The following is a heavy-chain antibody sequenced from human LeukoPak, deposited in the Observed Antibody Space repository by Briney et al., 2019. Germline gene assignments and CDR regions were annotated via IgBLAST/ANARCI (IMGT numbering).Heavy chain of an antibody. V-gene: IGHV1-46*02. Sequence: GASVKVSCKASGYSFNSQGMNWVRQAPGQGPEWMGIINPSDASTTYAQKFQGRVTMTRDMSTSTVYMELSSLRSEDTAVYYCARLARYSWSPISPLYYYYYMDVWGKGTTVTVSS. CDR3: ARLARYSWSPISPLYYYYYMDV. CDR2: INPSDAST. CDR1: GYSFNSQG. D-gene: IGHD1-26*01. J-gene: IGHJ6*03.